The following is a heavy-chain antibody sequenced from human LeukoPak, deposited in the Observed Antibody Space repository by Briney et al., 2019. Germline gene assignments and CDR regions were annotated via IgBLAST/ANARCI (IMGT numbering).Heavy chain of an antibody. CDR3: AKCARIGFGSPPDY. D-gene: IGHD3-3*01. CDR1: GFTFSDYS. CDR2: ISSESTYI. V-gene: IGHV3-21*01. J-gene: IGHJ4*02. Sequence: GGSLRLSCAASGFTFSDYSMNWVRQAPGMGLEWVSSISSESTYILYADSVKGRFTISRDNAKNSLYLQMDSLRAEDTAVYYCAKCARIGFGSPPDYWGQGTLVTVSS.